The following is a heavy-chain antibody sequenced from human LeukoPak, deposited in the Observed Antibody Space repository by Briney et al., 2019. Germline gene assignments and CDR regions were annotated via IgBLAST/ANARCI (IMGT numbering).Heavy chain of an antibody. V-gene: IGHV3-20*04. J-gene: IGHJ4*02. CDR2: INWNGGST. D-gene: IGHD2-2*01. Sequence: GGSLRLSCAASGFTFDDYGMSWVRQTPGKGLEWVSGINWNGGSTGYADSVKGRFTISRDNAKNSLYLQMNSLRAEDTALYYCAVYCSSPSCYSDYWGQGTLVTVSS. CDR1: GFTFDDYG. CDR3: AVYCSSPSCYSDY.